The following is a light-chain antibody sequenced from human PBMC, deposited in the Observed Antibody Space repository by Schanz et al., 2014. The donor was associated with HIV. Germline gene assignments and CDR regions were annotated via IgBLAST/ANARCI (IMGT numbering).Light chain of an antibody. Sequence: QSALTQPPSASGSPGQSVTISCSGTSSDVGGYNFVSWYQHHPGKAPKLIIYEVSQRPSGVPDRFSGSKSGNTASLTISGLQAEDEADYYCSSYTGSSTLVFGGGTKLTVL. CDR3: SSYTGSSTLV. J-gene: IGLJ2*01. CDR1: SSDVGGYNF. V-gene: IGLV2-8*01. CDR2: EVS.